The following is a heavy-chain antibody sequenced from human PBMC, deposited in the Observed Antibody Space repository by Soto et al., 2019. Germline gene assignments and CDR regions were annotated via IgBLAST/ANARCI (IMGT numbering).Heavy chain of an antibody. CDR1: GFTFSRFP. J-gene: IGHJ6*02. CDR3: AIPGMKDCMDG. Sequence: GGSLRLSCAPSGFTFSRFPMHWVRQAPGKGLKKIAFISYGGSKKYYAETVKGRFTISRDNSKNSLYLQMNSLRADDTAVYYCAIPGMKDCMDGWGQGTTVTVSS. D-gene: IGHD6-13*01. V-gene: IGHV3-30-3*01. CDR2: ISYGGSKK.